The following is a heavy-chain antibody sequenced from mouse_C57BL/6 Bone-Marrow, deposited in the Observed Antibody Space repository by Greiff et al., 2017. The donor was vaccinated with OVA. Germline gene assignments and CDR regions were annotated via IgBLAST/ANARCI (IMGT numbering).Heavy chain of an antibody. V-gene: IGHV1-26*01. CDR1: GYTFTDYY. CDR2: INPNNGGT. D-gene: IGHD1-1*01. Sequence: VQLKQSGPELVKPGASVKISCKASGYTFTDYYMNWVKQSHGKSLEWIGDINPNNGGTSYNQKFKGKATLTVDQSSSTAYMELRSLTSEDSAVYDCARVHYYGSSPRFAYWGQGTLVTVSA. CDR3: ARVHYYGSSPRFAY. J-gene: IGHJ3*01.